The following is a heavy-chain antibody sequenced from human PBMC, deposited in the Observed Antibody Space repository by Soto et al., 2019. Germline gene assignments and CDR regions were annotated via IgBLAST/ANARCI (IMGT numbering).Heavy chain of an antibody. V-gene: IGHV4-4*07. J-gene: IGHJ4*02. CDR3: AREDYYDTGYYVV. D-gene: IGHD3-9*01. CDR2: IYTSGTT. CDR1: GRSMSGYY. Sequence: SETLSLTCTVSGRSMSGYYWSWIRQPAGDRLEWIGRIYTSGTTDFNPSLKGRVTMSVDTSKNQFSLKLTSVTAADTALYYCAREDYYDTGYYVVWGQVSQVTVSS.